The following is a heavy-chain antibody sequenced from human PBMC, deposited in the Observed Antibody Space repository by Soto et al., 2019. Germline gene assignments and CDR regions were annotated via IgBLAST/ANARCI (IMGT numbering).Heavy chain of an antibody. Sequence: PGGSLRLSCAASGLTFSRYAMNWVRQAPGKGLEWVANIKQDGSEKYYVDSVKGRYTISRDNAKNSLYLKMNSLRAEDTAVYYFASFLVRVWSGPQYYYYGMDVWGQGTTVTVSS. CDR2: IKQDGSEK. V-gene: IGHV3-7*03. CDR3: ASFLVRVWSGPQYYYYGMDV. CDR1: GLTFSRYA. D-gene: IGHD3-3*01. J-gene: IGHJ6*02.